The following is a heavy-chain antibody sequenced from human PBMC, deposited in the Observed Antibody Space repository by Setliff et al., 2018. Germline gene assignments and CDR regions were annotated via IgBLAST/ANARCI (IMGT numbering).Heavy chain of an antibody. Sequence: SETLSLTCAAYGGTFSDYYWTWIRQPPGKGLEWIGDINLSGTTGSTKYNPSLKSRVTMSIDTSKNQFSLMVTSVTAADTAVYYCARGRNVASRLLDSWGQGTLVTVSS. D-gene: IGHD6-6*01. CDR1: GGTFSDYY. J-gene: IGHJ4*02. CDR3: ARGRNVASRLLDS. V-gene: IGHV4-34*01. CDR2: INLSGTTGST.